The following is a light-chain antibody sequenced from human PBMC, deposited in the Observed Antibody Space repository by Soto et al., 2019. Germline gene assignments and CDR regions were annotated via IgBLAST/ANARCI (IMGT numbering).Light chain of an antibody. V-gene: IGKV3-15*01. CDR2: GAS. CDR1: QSVSSN. J-gene: IGKJ4*01. Sequence: EIVMTQSPATLSVSPGERATLSCRASQSVSSNLAWYQQKPGQAPRLLIYGASNRATDIPTRFSGSGSGTEFTLTISGLQSEDFAAYYCQQYNKWPPLTFGGGTKVNI. CDR3: QQYNKWPPLT.